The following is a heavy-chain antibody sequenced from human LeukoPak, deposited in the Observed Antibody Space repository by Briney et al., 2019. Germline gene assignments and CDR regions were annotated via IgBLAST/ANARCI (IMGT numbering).Heavy chain of an antibody. CDR3: ARTDYYGSGYYWYLDN. Sequence: GGSLRLSCTASGFRFDDYGMNWGREAPGKGVECDSGISWNGGSINYADSVKGGLIILRDNAKNSLYVQMNNLRAEDTALSHCARTDYYGSGYYWYLDNWGQGTLVTVSS. CDR2: ISWNGGSI. J-gene: IGHJ4*02. V-gene: IGHV3-20*01. D-gene: IGHD3-10*01. CDR1: GFRFDDYG.